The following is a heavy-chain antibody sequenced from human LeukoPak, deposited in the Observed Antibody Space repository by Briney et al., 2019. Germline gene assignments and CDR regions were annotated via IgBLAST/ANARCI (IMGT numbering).Heavy chain of an antibody. CDR2: ISSTGGDL. D-gene: IGHD5-18*01. CDR1: GFDFSDYG. J-gene: IGHJ4*02. CDR3: ARDEYSYVLDY. Sequence: GGSLRLSCVGSGFDFSDYGMNWVRQAPGKGLEFVSSISSTGGDLYHAESVKGRFTMSRDNAEDSVYLQMNSLRAEDTAVYYCARDEYSYVLDYWGQGTLVTVSS. V-gene: IGHV3-21*01.